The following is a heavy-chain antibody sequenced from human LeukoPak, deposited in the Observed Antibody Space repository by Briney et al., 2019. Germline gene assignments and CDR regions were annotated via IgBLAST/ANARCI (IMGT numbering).Heavy chain of an antibody. Sequence: GGSLRLSCAASGFTFSDYYMSWIRQAPGKGLEWVSYISSSSSYTNYADSVKGRFTISRDNAKNSLYLQMNSLRAEDTAEYYCASFDHSGRSGVYFDYWGQGTLVTVSS. CDR1: GFTFSDYY. J-gene: IGHJ4*02. V-gene: IGHV3-11*03. CDR3: ASFDHSGRSGVYFDY. D-gene: IGHD1-26*01. CDR2: ISSSSSYT.